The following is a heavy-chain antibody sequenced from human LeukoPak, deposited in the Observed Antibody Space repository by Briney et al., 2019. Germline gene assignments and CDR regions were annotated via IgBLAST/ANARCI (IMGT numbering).Heavy chain of an antibody. V-gene: IGHV1-8*01. CDR1: GYTFTSYD. J-gene: IGHJ6*02. CDR3: ARVLSEYYGSGSYQSYYYYCGMDV. Sequence: ASVKVSCKASGYTFTSYDINWVRQATGQGLEWMGWMNPNSGNTGYAQKFQGRVTMTRNTSISTAYMELSSLRSEDTAVYYCARVLSEYYGSGSYQSYYYYCGMDVWGQGTTVTVSS. CDR2: MNPNSGNT. D-gene: IGHD3-10*01.